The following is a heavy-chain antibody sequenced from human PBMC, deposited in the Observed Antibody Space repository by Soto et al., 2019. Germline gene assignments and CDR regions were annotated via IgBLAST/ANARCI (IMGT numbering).Heavy chain of an antibody. Sequence: EVQRLDSGGGLVQPGGSLRLSCAASGFTFSNYAMSWVRQAPGKGLEWVSTISTSGGSTYSADSVKGRFTISRDNSKNTLYLQMNSLRAEDTAVYYCARDGLGAYTYGSYYFDYWGQGTLVTVSS. CDR2: ISTSGGST. CDR1: GFTFSNYA. D-gene: IGHD5-18*01. J-gene: IGHJ4*02. CDR3: ARDGLGAYTYGSYYFDY. V-gene: IGHV3-23*01.